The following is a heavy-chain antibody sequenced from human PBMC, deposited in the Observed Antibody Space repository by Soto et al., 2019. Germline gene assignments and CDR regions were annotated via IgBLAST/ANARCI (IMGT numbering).Heavy chain of an antibody. Sequence: SLRLSCAASGVPFSSFGMHWVRQAPGKGLEWVAVIWRDGTTEFYADSVKGRFTISRDNSKNTLYLQMNSLRADDTAVYYCSRDRLSTSPNDYWGQGTQVTVSS. V-gene: IGHV3-33*01. CDR3: SRDRLSTSPNDY. CDR2: IWRDGTTE. D-gene: IGHD2-2*01. CDR1: GVPFSSFG. J-gene: IGHJ4*02.